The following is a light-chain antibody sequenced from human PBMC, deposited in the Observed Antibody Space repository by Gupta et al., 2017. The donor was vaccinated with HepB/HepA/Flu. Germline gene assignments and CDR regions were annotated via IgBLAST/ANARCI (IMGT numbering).Light chain of an antibody. CDR1: QSISSW. J-gene: IGKJ1*01. V-gene: IGKV1-5*03. CDR3: QQYNTYWT. Sequence: ITCRASQSISSWLAWYQQKPGKAPKLLIYKASSLESGVPSRFSGSGSGTEFTLTISSLQPDDFATYYCQQYNTYWTFGQGTKVEIK. CDR2: KAS.